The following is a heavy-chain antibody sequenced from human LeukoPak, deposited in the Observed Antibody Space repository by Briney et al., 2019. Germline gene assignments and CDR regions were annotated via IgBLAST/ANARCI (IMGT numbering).Heavy chain of an antibody. V-gene: IGHV3-7*01. CDR2: IKQDGSEK. J-gene: IGHJ4*02. D-gene: IGHD3-22*01. CDR3: ARVVVYYYDSSGYFDY. CDR1: GFTFSSYW. Sequence: GGSLRLSCAASGFTFSSYWMSWVRQAPGKGLEWVANIKQDGSEKYYVDSVKGRFTISRDNAKNSLYLQMNSLRAEDTAVYYCARVVVYYYDSSGYFDYWGQGTLVTVSS.